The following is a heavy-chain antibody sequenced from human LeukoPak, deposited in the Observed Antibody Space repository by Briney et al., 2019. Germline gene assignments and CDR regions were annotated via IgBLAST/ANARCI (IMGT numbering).Heavy chain of an antibody. J-gene: IGHJ4*02. D-gene: IGHD5-18*01. Sequence: GGSLRLSCAASGFTFSSYSMNWVRGSPGKGLEWVSSISSSSSCIYYADSVKGRFTISRDNAKNSLYLQMNSLRAEDTAVYYCARAISGYSYGQGASDYWGQGTLVTVSS. CDR2: ISSSSSCI. V-gene: IGHV3-21*01. CDR3: ARAISGYSYGQGASDY. CDR1: GFTFSSYS.